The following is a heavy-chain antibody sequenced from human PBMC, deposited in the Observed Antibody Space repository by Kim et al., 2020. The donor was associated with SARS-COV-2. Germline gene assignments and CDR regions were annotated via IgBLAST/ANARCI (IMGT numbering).Heavy chain of an antibody. Sequence: SETLSLTCTVSGGSISSYYWSWIRQPPGKGLEWIGYIYYSGSTNYNPSLKSRVTISVDTSKNQFSLKLSSVTAADTAVYYCAREVEQQRGDWFDPWGQGTLVTVSS. CDR2: IYYSGST. CDR1: GGSISSYY. D-gene: IGHD6-13*01. J-gene: IGHJ5*02. V-gene: IGHV4-59*01. CDR3: AREVEQQRGDWFDP.